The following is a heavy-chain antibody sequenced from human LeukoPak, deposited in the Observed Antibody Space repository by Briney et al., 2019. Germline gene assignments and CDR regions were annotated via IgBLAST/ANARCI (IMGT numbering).Heavy chain of an antibody. V-gene: IGHV3-23*01. CDR3: AKGGSYAPLDY. D-gene: IGHD1-26*01. Sequence: GESLRLSCAASGFTFTDSAMTWVRQAPGKGLEWVSAISTSGGDTIYTDSVKDRFTISRDNSKNTLYLQMNSLRAEDTAIYYCAKGGSYAPLDYWGQGTLVTVSS. CDR1: GFTFTDSA. J-gene: IGHJ4*02. CDR2: ISTSGGDT.